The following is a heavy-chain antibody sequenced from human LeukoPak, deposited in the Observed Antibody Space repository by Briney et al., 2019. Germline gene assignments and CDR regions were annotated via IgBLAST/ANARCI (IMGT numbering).Heavy chain of an antibody. J-gene: IGHJ4*02. D-gene: IGHD6-19*01. CDR3: ARDRSRSSGWYSAGKANY. CDR2: IKPDGSEK. Sequence: GGSLRLSCAASGFTFSNYWMTWFRQTPGKGLEWVGNIKPDGSEKYYVDSVKGRFTISRDNAKNSLYLQMNSLRAEDTAVYYCARDRSRSSGWYSAGKANYWGQGTLVTVSS. V-gene: IGHV3-7*01. CDR1: GFTFSNYW.